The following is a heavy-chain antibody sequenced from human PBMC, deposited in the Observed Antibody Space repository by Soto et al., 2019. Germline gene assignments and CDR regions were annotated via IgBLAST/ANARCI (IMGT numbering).Heavy chain of an antibody. V-gene: IGHV3-30-3*01. D-gene: IGHD5-12*01. J-gene: IGHJ4*02. Sequence: QVQLVESGGGVVQPGRSLRLSCAASGFTFSSYAMHWVRQAPGKGLEWVAVISYDGSNKYYADSVKGRFTISRDNSKNTLYLQMNSLRAEYTAVYYCARESDIVATNPTFDYWGQGTLVTVSS. CDR2: ISYDGSNK. CDR3: ARESDIVATNPTFDY. CDR1: GFTFSSYA.